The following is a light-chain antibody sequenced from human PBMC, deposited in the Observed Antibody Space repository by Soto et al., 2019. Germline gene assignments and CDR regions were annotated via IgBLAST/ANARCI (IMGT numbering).Light chain of an antibody. J-gene: IGKJ2*01. CDR2: DAS. Sequence: DIQMTQSPSSLSASVGDRVTITCRASQTISRFLNWYQWKPGKAPKFLIHDASNLQSGVPTRFSGSGSGTDFTLTISSLQPEDFATSYCQQSFSNPPPFGQGTKLEIK. V-gene: IGKV1-39*01. CDR3: QQSFSNPPP. CDR1: QTISRF.